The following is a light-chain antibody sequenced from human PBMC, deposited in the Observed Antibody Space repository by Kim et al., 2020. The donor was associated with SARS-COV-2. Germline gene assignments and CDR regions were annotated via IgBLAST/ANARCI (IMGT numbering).Light chain of an antibody. CDR1: SLRSYY. J-gene: IGLJ3*02. CDR3: NSRDSSGNHWV. CDR2: GKN. Sequence: SSELTQDPAVSVALGQTVRITCQGDSLRSYYASWYQQKPGQAPVLVIYGKNNLPSGIPERFSGSSSGNTASLTITGAQAEDGADYYCNSRDSSGNHWVFGGGTQLTVL. V-gene: IGLV3-19*01.